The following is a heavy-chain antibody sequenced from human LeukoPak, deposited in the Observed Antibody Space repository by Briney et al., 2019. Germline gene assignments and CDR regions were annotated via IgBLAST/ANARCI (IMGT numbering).Heavy chain of an antibody. J-gene: IGHJ4*02. V-gene: IGHV3-21*01. CDR2: ITSNGSYI. Sequence: PGGSLRLSCAASGFTFSSHSMNWVRQAPGKGLEWVSSITSNGSYIYYADSVKGRFTISRDNAKYSLYLQMNSLRAEDTAVYSCARGGYYGSGSYSDYWGQGTLVTVSS. CDR1: GFTFSSHS. CDR3: ARGGYYGSGSYSDY. D-gene: IGHD3-10*01.